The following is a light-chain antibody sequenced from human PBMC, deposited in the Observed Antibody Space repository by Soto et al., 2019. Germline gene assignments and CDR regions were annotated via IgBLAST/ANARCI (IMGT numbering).Light chain of an antibody. CDR1: SSDIGRYNF. CDR3: TSYTITSPYV. J-gene: IGLJ1*01. CDR2: EAT. V-gene: IGLV2-14*01. Sequence: QSALTQPASMSGSAVQSITISCTGTSSDIGRYNFVSWYQHHPGKAPKLIIYEATKRPSGVSYRFSGSKSGNTASLTISGLQAEDEADYYCTSYTITSPYVFGTGTKVTVL.